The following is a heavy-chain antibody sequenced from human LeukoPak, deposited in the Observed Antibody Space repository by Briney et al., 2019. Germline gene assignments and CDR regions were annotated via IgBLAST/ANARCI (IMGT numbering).Heavy chain of an antibody. Sequence: GESLRLSCAASGFPFSSYAMSWVRQAPGKGLEWVSTISNSDDSTYYADSVKGRFTISRDNSENTLFLRMNSLRAEDTAVYYCARDRTDYWGQGTLVTVSS. CDR2: ISNSDDST. CDR3: ARDRTDY. J-gene: IGHJ4*02. V-gene: IGHV3-23*01. CDR1: GFPFSSYA.